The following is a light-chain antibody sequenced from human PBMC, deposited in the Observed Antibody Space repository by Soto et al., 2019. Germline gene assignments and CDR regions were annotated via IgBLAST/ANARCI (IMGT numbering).Light chain of an antibody. CDR3: GTWDSSLSASHWV. V-gene: IGLV1-51*02. CDR2: ENN. Sequence: QSVLTQPPSVSAAPGQTVTISCSGSSSNIGNNYVSWYQQLPGTAPKLLIYENNKRPSGIPDRFSGSKSGTSATLGITGLQTGDEADYYCGTWDSSLSASHWVFGGGTKLTVL. CDR1: SSNIGNNY. J-gene: IGLJ3*02.